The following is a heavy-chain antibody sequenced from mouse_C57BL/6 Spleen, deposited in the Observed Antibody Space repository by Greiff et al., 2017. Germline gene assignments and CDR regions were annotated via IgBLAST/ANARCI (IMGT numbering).Heavy chain of an antibody. D-gene: IGHD3-2*02. CDR2: INPNNGGT. Sequence: EVQLQQSGPELVKPGASVKISCKASGYTFTDYYMNWVKQSHGKSLEWIGDINPNNGGTSYNQKFKGKATLTVDKSSSTAYMELRSLTSEDSAVYYYARDSSGYLYFDYWGQGTTLTVSS. V-gene: IGHV1-26*01. J-gene: IGHJ2*01. CDR1: GYTFTDYY. CDR3: ARDSSGYLYFDY.